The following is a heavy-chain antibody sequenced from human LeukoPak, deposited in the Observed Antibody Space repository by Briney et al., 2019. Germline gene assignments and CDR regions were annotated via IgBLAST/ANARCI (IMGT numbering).Heavy chain of an antibody. J-gene: IGHJ4*02. CDR2: ISGYDGDT. CDR3: ARGGRRSGYTVSDY. Sequence: ASVKVSCKTSGYTFNNYGITWVRQAPGQGPEWMGWISGYDGDTTFAQKFQGRVAMSTDTSTTTAYMEVRSLRSDDSALYFCARGGRRSGYTVSDYWGQGTLVTVSS. D-gene: IGHD2-2*02. CDR1: GYTFNNYG. V-gene: IGHV1-18*01.